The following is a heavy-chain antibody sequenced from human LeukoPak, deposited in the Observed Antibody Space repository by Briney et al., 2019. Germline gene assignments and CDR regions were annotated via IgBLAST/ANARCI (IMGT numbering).Heavy chain of an antibody. CDR3: AKDPESVHSGSYGY. V-gene: IGHV3-23*01. D-gene: IGHD1-26*01. Sequence: GGSLRLSCAASGFTFSSYGMHWVRQAPGKGLEWVSAISGIGGSTYYADSVKGRFTISRDNSKNTLYLQMNSLRAEDTAVYYCAKDPESVHSGSYGYWGQGTLVTVSS. CDR1: GFTFSSYG. J-gene: IGHJ4*02. CDR2: ISGIGGST.